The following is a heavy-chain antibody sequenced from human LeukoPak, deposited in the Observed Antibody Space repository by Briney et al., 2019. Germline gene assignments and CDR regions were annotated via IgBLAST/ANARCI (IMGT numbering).Heavy chain of an antibody. CDR2: IYYSGST. Sequence: SETLSLTCTVSGGSISSYYWSWIRQPPGKGLEWIGYIYYSGSTNYNPSLKSRVTISVDTSKNQISLKLSSVTAADTTVYYCARAPERWYSYGSYTYYYMDVWGKGTTVTVSS. J-gene: IGHJ6*03. D-gene: IGHD5-18*01. CDR1: GGSISSYY. CDR3: ARAPERWYSYGSYTYYYMDV. V-gene: IGHV4-59*01.